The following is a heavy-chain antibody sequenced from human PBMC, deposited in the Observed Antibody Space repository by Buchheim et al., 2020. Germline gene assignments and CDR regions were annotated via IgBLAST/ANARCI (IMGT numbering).Heavy chain of an antibody. CDR3: AKDLKANWGSRGGFDY. CDR2: ISGSGGST. Sequence: EVQLLESGGGLVQPGGSLRLSCAASGFTFSSYAMSWVRQAPGKGLEWVSAISGSGGSTYYAASVKGRFTIYRDNSKNTLYLQMNSLRAEDTAVYYCAKDLKANWGSRGGFDYWGQGTL. D-gene: IGHD7-27*01. CDR1: GFTFSSYA. J-gene: IGHJ4*02. V-gene: IGHV3-23*01.